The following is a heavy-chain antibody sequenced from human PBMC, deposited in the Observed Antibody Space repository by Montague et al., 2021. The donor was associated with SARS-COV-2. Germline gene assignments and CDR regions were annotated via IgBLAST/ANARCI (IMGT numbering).Heavy chain of an antibody. Sequence: SETLSLTCTVSGGSISSSSYYWAWLRQPPGKGLEWNGSIYYSGSTYSNPSLKSRVTISVDTSKNQFSLKLSSVTAADTAVYCCARQKRRITIFGVVIPPVLPWFDPWGQGTLVTVSS. J-gene: IGHJ5*02. CDR1: GGSISSSSYY. D-gene: IGHD3-3*01. CDR2: IYYSGST. CDR3: ARQKRRITIFGVVIPPVLPWFDP. V-gene: IGHV4-39*01.